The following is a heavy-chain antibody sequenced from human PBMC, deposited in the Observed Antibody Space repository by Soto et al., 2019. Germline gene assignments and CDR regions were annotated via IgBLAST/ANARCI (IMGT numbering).Heavy chain of an antibody. V-gene: IGHV3-23*01. D-gene: IGHD3-10*01. J-gene: IGHJ5*02. Sequence: SGGSLRLSCAASGFTFSSYAMSWVRQAPGKGLEWVSAISGSGSSTYYADSVKGRFTVSRDNSQNSLYLQMNSLRAEDTAVYYCRVQPSWFDPWGQGTLVTVSS. CDR1: GFTFSSYA. CDR3: RVQPSWFDP. CDR2: ISGSGSST.